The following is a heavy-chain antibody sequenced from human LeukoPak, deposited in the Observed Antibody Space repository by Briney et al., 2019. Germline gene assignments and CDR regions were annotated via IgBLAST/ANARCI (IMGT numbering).Heavy chain of an antibody. D-gene: IGHD3-10*01. V-gene: IGHV1-18*04. CDR1: GYTFTSYG. J-gene: IGHJ5*02. Sequence: GSVKVSCKASGYTFTSYGISWVRQAPGQGLEWMGWISAYNGNTNYAQKLQGRVTMTTDTSTSTAYMELRSLRSDDTAVYYCARVRWAYGSGSYLYWFDPWGQGTLVTASS. CDR2: ISAYNGNT. CDR3: ARVRWAYGSGSYLYWFDP.